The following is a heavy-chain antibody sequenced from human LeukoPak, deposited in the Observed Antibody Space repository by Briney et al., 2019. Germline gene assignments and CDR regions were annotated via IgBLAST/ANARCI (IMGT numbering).Heavy chain of an antibody. CDR2: IYYSGST. CDR1: GGSISRYF. CDR3: ARDASSWAGWFDP. D-gene: IGHD6-13*01. J-gene: IGHJ5*02. V-gene: IGHV4-59*01. Sequence: SETLSLTCTVSGGSISRYFWSWIRQPPGKGLEWIGYIYYSGSTNYNPSLKSRVTISVDTSMNQISLKLSSVTAAGTAVYYCARDASSWAGWFDPWGQGTLVTVSS.